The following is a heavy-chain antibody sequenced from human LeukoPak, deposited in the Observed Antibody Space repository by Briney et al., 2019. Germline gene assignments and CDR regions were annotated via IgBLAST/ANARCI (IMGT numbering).Heavy chain of an antibody. CDR2: ISYDGSNK. V-gene: IGHV3-30*18. Sequence: GGSVRLSCAASGFTFSSYGMHWARPAPGKGLEWVAVISYDGSNKYYAHSVKGQFTISRDNSKTTLYLQMNRLRAEDTAVYYCAKDSLGYSSSWYDYWGQGTLVTVSS. D-gene: IGHD6-13*01. CDR1: GFTFSSYG. CDR3: AKDSLGYSSSWYDY. J-gene: IGHJ4*02.